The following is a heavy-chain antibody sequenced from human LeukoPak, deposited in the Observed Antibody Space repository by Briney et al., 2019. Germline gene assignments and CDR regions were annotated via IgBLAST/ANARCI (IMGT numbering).Heavy chain of an antibody. CDR1: GYTFTSYA. V-gene: IGHV7-4-1*02. CDR2: INTNTGNP. CDR3: ARDNFLGDGYNFRFDP. Sequence: ASVTVSCKASGYTFTSYAMNWVRQAPGQGLEWMGWINTNTGNPTYAQGFTGRFVFSLDTSVSTAYLQISSLKAEDTAVYYCARDNFLGDGYNFRFDPWGQGTLVTVSS. D-gene: IGHD5-24*01. J-gene: IGHJ5*02.